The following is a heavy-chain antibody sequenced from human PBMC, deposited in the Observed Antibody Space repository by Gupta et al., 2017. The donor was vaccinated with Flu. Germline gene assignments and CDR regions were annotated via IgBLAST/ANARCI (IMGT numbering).Heavy chain of an antibody. CDR2: VSHSGNT. CDR3: ARDYRGGCYLCDFGF. V-gene: IGHV3-23*01. D-gene: IGHD2-15*01. Sequence: EVQLLESGGGLEQPWGSLRLSCAASGFTLNNYAMNWVRQAPGKGLEWVASVSHSGNTYYSDSVKGRFIISRDNSKNTLFLQMNFLRVDDTAVYYCARDYRGGCYLCDFGFWGQGTLVTVSS. CDR1: GFTLNNYA. J-gene: IGHJ4*02.